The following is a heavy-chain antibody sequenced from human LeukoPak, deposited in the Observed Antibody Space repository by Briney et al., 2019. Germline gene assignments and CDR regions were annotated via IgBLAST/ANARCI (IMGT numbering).Heavy chain of an antibody. J-gene: IGHJ4*02. CDR1: GFTFYDYG. CDR2: INWNGGST. Sequence: GGSLRLSCAASGFTFYDYGMSWVRQAPGKGLQWGSGINWNGGSTIYADSVKGRFTISRDNAKNSLYLQMNSLRAEDTAVYYCAKDPRVLRYFDWLPLDYWGQGTLVTVSS. D-gene: IGHD3-9*01. CDR3: AKDPRVLRYFDWLPLDY. V-gene: IGHV3-20*04.